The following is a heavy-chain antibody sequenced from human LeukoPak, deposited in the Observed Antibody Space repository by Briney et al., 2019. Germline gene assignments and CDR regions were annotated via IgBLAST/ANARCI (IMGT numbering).Heavy chain of an antibody. Sequence: SETLSLTCTVSGGSISSYYWSWIRQPPGKGLEWIGYIYYSGSTYYNPSLKSRVTISVDTSKNQFSLKLSSVTAADTAVYYCASYCSSTSCYTGAFDIWGQGTMVTVSS. CDR2: IYYSGST. J-gene: IGHJ3*02. V-gene: IGHV4-59*06. CDR1: GGSISSYY. D-gene: IGHD2-2*02. CDR3: ASYCSSTSCYTGAFDI.